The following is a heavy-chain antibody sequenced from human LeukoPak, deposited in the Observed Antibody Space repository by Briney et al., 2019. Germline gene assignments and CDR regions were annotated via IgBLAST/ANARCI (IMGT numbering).Heavy chain of an antibody. CDR3: ANSIVDTAMIDYYYYYGMDV. CDR1: EFTFSSYA. Sequence: GGSLRLSCAASEFTFSSYAMSWVRQAPGKGLEWVSAISGSGGSTYYADSVKGRFTISRDNSKNTLYLQMNSLRAEDTAVYYCANSIVDTAMIDYYYYYGMDVWGQETTVTVSS. D-gene: IGHD5-18*01. J-gene: IGHJ6*02. CDR2: ISGSGGST. V-gene: IGHV3-23*01.